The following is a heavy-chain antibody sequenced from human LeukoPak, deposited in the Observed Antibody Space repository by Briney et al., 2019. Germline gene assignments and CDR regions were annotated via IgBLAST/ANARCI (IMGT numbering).Heavy chain of an antibody. CDR3: VRRRVVAEPQDY. D-gene: IGHD2-15*01. V-gene: IGHV5-51*01. CDR1: GYSFTSYW. Sequence: PGESLKISCKSSGYSFTSYWIGWVRQMPGKGLEWMGIIYPGDSDTRYSPSFQGQVTISADKSISTAYLQWSSLRASDTAMYYCVRRRVVAEPQDYWGQGALVTVSS. CDR2: IYPGDSDT. J-gene: IGHJ4*02.